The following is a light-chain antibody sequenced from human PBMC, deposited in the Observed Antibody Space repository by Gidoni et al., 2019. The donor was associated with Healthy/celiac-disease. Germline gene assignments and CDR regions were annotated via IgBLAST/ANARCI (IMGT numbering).Light chain of an antibody. V-gene: IGKV1-39*01. CDR1: QSISSY. CDR2: AAS. Sequence: DIQMTQSPSSLSASVGDRVTITCRASQSISSYLNCYQQKPGKAPKLLIYAASSLQSGVPSRFSGRGSGTDFTRTISSLQTEDFATYYCKQSYSTPPLTLGGGTKVEIK. J-gene: IGKJ4*01. CDR3: KQSYSTPPLT.